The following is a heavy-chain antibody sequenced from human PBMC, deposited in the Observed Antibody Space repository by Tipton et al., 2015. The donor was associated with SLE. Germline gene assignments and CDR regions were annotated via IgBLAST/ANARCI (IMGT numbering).Heavy chain of an antibody. V-gene: IGHV4-61*09. Sequence: TLSLTCTVSGGSISSTSYYWTWIRQPAGKGLEWIGHIYTSGSTNYNPSLKSRVTISIDTSKNQFSLKLSSVTAADTAVYYCARDRSYDFWSGYSYYYYYYGMDVWGQGTTVTVSS. CDR3: ARDRSYDFWSGYSYYYYYYGMDV. J-gene: IGHJ6*02. CDR2: IYTSGST. CDR1: GGSISSTSYY. D-gene: IGHD3-3*01.